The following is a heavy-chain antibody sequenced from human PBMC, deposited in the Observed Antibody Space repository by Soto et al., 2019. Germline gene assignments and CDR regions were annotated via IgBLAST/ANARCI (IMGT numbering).Heavy chain of an antibody. J-gene: IGHJ3*02. D-gene: IGHD5-12*01. CDR2: ISYDGSNK. Sequence: GGSLRLSCAASGFTFSSYAMHWVRQAPGKGLEWVAVISYDGSNKYYADSVKGRFTISRDNSKNTLYLQMNSLRAEDTAVYYCARDRRSGEMATIEGDFDAFDIWGQGTMVTVSS. CDR1: GFTFSSYA. V-gene: IGHV3-30-3*01. CDR3: ARDRRSGEMATIEGDFDAFDI.